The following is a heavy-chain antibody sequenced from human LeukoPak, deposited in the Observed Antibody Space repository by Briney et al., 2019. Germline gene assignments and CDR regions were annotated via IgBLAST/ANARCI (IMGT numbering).Heavy chain of an antibody. V-gene: IGHV7-4-1*02. J-gene: IGHJ3*02. Sequence: ASVKVSCKASGYTFSTYPMNWVRQAPGQGLEWMGWINTNTGNPTYAQGFTGRFVFSLDTSVSTAYLQISSLKAEDTAVYYCASNLRSLLWFGELDAFDIWGQGTMVTVSS. CDR2: INTNTGNP. CDR3: ASNLRSLLWFGELDAFDI. CDR1: GYTFSTYP. D-gene: IGHD3-10*01.